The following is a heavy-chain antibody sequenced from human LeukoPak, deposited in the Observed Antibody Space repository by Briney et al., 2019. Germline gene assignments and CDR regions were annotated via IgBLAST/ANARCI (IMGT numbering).Heavy chain of an antibody. V-gene: IGHV3-23*01. CDR3: AKGRPDSGWYGRLH. CDR1: GFTFSSYA. Sequence: PGGSLRLSRAASGFTFSSYAMSWVRQAPGKGLEWVPAISGSGGSTYYADSVKGRFTISRDNSKNTLYMQMSSLRVEDTAVYYCAKGRPDSGWYGRLHWGQGTLVTVSS. CDR2: ISGSGGST. J-gene: IGHJ4*02. D-gene: IGHD6-19*01.